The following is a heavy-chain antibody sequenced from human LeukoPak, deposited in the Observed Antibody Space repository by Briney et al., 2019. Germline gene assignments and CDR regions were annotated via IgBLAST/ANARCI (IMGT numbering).Heavy chain of an antibody. D-gene: IGHD2-15*01. CDR2: ISGRGDST. CDR1: GVTFSDYA. J-gene: IGHJ4*02. CDR3: ALLGYCSGGSCYHAIYFDY. V-gene: IGHV3-23*01. Sequence: GGSLRLSCAASGVTFSDYAMSWVRQAPGKGLEWVSDISGRGDSTYYADSVKGRFTISRDKSKNTVYLQMNSLRAEDRAVYYCALLGYCSGGSCYHAIYFDYWGQGTLVTVSS.